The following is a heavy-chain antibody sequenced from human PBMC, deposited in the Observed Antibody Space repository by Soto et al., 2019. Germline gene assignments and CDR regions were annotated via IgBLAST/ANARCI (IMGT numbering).Heavy chain of an antibody. CDR3: ARGAPYQLLWPYYYYGMDV. J-gene: IGHJ6*02. CDR1: GFTFSSYA. V-gene: IGHV3-30-3*01. D-gene: IGHD2-2*01. CDR2: ISYDGSNK. Sequence: PGGSLRLSCAASGFTFSSYAMHWVRQAPGKGLEWVAVISYDGSNKYYADSVKGRFTIFRDNSKNTLYLQMNSLRAEDTAVYYCARGAPYQLLWPYYYYGMDVWGQGTTVTVSS.